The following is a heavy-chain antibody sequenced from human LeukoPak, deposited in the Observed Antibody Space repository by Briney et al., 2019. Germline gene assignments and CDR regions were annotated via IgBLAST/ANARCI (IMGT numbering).Heavy chain of an antibody. CDR1: GFTFSSYE. J-gene: IGHJ4*02. CDR2: ISSSGSTI. CDR3: AKDPTHFRVWDDYDNTRLNY. Sequence: GGSLRLSCAASGFTFSSYEMNWVRQAPGKGLEWVSYISSSGSTIYYADSVKGRFTISRDNSKNTVYLQMNSLRAEDTAVYYCAKDPTHFRVWDDYDNTRLNYWGQGTLVTVSS. D-gene: IGHD3-22*01. V-gene: IGHV3-48*03.